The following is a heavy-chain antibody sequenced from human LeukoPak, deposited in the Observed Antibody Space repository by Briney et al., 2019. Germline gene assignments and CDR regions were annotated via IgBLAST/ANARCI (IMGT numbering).Heavy chain of an antibody. CDR2: ISSSSSYI. CDR1: GFTFTSYS. J-gene: IGHJ4*02. D-gene: IGHD4-17*01. V-gene: IGHV3-21*01. Sequence: PGGSLRLSCAASGFTFTSYSMNWVRQAPGKGLEWVSSISSSSSYIYYADSVKGRFTISRDNAKNSLYLQMNSLRAEDTAVYYCARAREYGDLYYFDYWGQGTLVTVSS. CDR3: ARAREYGDLYYFDY.